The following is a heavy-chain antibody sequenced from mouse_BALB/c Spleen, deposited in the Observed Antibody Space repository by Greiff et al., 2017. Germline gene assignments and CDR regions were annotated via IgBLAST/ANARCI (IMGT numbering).Heavy chain of an antibody. CDR2: ISSGGGST. CDR1: GFAFSSYD. J-gene: IGHJ2*01. CDR3: ARGTTVVATYYFDY. D-gene: IGHD1-1*01. Sequence: EVKLVESGGDLVKPGGSLKLSCAASGFAFSSYDMSWVRQTPEKRLEWVAYISSGGGSTYYPDTVKGRFTISRDNAKNTLYLQMSSLKSEDTAMYYCARGTTVVATYYFDYWGQGTTLTVSS. V-gene: IGHV5-12-1*01.